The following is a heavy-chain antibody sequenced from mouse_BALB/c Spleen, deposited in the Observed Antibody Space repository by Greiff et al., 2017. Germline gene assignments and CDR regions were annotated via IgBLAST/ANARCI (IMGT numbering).Heavy chain of an antibody. D-gene: IGHD2-3*01. V-gene: IGHV2-6-7*02. CDR3: AREGGYSYYAMDY. CDR1: GFSLTGYG. J-gene: IGHJ4*01. CDR2: IWGDGST. Sequence: VQLQESGPGLVAPSQSLSITCTVSGFSLTGYGVNWVRQPPGKGLEWLGMIWGDGSTDYNSALKSRLSISKDNSKSQVFLKMNSLQTDDTARYYCAREGGYSYYAMDYWGQGTSVTVSS.